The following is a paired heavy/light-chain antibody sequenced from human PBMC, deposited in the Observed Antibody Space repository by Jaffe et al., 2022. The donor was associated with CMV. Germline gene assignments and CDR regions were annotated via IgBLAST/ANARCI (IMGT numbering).Light chain of an antibody. CDR3: QQRTNWPPGFT. Sequence: EIVLTQSPATLSLSPGERATLSCRASQSVSSYLAWYQQKPGQAPRLLIYDASNRATGIPARFSGSGSGTDFTLTISSLEPEDFAVYYCQQRTNWPPGFTFGPGTKVDIK. V-gene: IGKV3-11*01. CDR1: QSVSSY. J-gene: IGKJ3*01. CDR2: DAS.
Heavy chain of an antibody. J-gene: IGHJ5*02. Sequence: QVQLVQSGAEVKEPGASVKLSCKTSGYTFTYYALHWVRQAPGQSLEWMGWINAGNGDTKYSQKFQGRVTFTRDTSASTVYMELTSLRSEDTAVYYCSRAVLNWSGFDPWGQGTLVTVSS. V-gene: IGHV1-3*01. CDR1: GYTFTYYA. CDR3: SRAVLNWSGFDP. CDR2: INAGNGDT. D-gene: IGHD3-3*01.